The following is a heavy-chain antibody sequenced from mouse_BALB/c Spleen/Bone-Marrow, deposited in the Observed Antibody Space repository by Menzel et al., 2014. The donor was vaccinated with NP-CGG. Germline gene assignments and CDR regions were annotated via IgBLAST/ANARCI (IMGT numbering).Heavy chain of an antibody. CDR3: GRGNYDYDSCFGY. J-gene: IGHJ3*01. Sequence: EVQLQQSGPELVKPGASVKISCKASGYSFXGYFMNWMKQSHGKSLEWIGRINPYNGDPFYNQKFKGKATLTVDKSSSTAHMELLSLTSEDSAVYYCGRGNYDYDSCFGYWGQGTLVTVSA. CDR1: GYSFXGYF. V-gene: IGHV1-37*01. CDR2: INPYNGDP. D-gene: IGHD2-4*01.